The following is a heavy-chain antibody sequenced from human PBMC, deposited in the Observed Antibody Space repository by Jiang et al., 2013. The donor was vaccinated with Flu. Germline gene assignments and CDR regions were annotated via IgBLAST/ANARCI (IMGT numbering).Heavy chain of an antibody. CDR2: IKAITDGGTT. CDR1: GFTFNNAW. J-gene: IGHJ4*02. CDR3: ATDRVTAGYSSGWYHPLDF. Sequence: VQLVESGGGLAKPGGSLRLSCMGSGFTFNNAWMIWVRQAPGKGLEWVGRIKAITDGGTTEYAAPVKGRFTISRDDSKSTVYLQMNGLKTEDTALYYCATDRVTAGYSSGWYHPLDFWGQGTLVTVSS. D-gene: IGHD6-19*01. V-gene: IGHV3-15*01.